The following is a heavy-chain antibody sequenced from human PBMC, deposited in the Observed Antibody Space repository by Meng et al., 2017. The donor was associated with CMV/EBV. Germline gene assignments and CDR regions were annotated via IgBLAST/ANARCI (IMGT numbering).Heavy chain of an antibody. CDR2: IYYSGST. J-gene: IGHJ4*02. V-gene: IGHV4-30-4*08. Sequence: QVRMQEAGPGLVKPSQTLSLTGTVSGGSISSGDYYWSWIRQPPGKGLEWIGYIYYSGSTYYNPSLKSRVTISVDTSKNQFSLKLSSVTAADTAVYYCARDNRRGGVDYWGQGTLVTVSS. D-gene: IGHD3-3*01. CDR1: GGSISSGDYY. CDR3: ARDNRRGGVDY.